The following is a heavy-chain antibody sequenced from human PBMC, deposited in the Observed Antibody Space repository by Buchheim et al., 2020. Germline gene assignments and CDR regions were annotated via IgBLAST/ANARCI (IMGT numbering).Heavy chain of an antibody. CDR3: ARDGSYYDSSGYGDY. J-gene: IGHJ4*02. D-gene: IGHD3-22*01. V-gene: IGHV3-33*08. CDR2: ILYDGSNK. Sequence: VQMVESGGGLVQPGGSLRLSCAVSGFTFSWYWMTWVRQAPGKGLEWVAVILYDGSNKYSADSVKGRFTISRDNSKSTLYLQRNSLRAEDTAVYYCARDGSYYDSSGYGDYWGQGTL. CDR1: GFTFSWYW.